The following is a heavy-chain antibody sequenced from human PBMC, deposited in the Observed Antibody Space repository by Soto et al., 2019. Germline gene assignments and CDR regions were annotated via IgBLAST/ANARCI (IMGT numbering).Heavy chain of an antibody. CDR2: ISYDGSNK. Sequence: QVQLVESGGGVVQPGRSLRLSCAASGFTFSSYGMHWVRQAPGKGLEWVAVISYDGSNKYYADSVKGRFTISRDNYKNTLYLQMNSLRAEDTAVYYCAKEGNAGFLEWLSITPGAFDIWGQGTMVTVSS. CDR1: GFTFSSYG. CDR3: AKEGNAGFLEWLSITPGAFDI. D-gene: IGHD3-3*01. V-gene: IGHV3-30*18. J-gene: IGHJ3*02.